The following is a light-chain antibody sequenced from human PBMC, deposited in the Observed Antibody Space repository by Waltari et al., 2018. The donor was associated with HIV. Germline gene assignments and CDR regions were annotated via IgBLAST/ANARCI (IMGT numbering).Light chain of an antibody. CDR2: DVN. V-gene: IGLV2-8*01. CDR1: TRDVGRFDY. J-gene: IGLJ1*01. CDR3: SSFSSSSTPYV. Sequence: QSALTHPPSASGSLGQSVTIPCPGPTRDVGRFDYVPWYQQHPAKAPKLLIFDVNKRPAGVPERFSGYKAGNTASLTVSGLQAEDETDYYCSSFSSSSTPYVFGTGTKVTVL.